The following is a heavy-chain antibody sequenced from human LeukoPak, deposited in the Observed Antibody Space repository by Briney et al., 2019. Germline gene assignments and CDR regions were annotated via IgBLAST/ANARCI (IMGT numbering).Heavy chain of an antibody. CDR1: GYRFTSYW. J-gene: IGHJ3*02. V-gene: IGHV5-51*01. CDR3: ARQPNYYDTRGYLSHAFDI. Sequence: GESLKISCKGSGYRFTSYWIGWVRQMPGKGLEWMEIIYPGDSDTRYSPSFQGQVTISADKSISTAYLQWSSLKASDTAMYYCARQPNYYDTRGYLSHAFDIWGQGTMVTVSS. CDR2: IYPGDSDT. D-gene: IGHD3-22*01.